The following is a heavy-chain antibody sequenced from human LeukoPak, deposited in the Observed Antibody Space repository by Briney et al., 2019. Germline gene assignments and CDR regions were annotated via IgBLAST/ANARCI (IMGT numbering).Heavy chain of an antibody. Sequence: SETLSFTCTVSGGSISSGSYYWSWIRQPAGKGLEWIGRIYTSGSTNYNPSLKSRVTISVDTSKNQFSLKLSSVTSADTAMYYCARGNVGRTYCGGDCYSPIDHWGQGTLVTVSS. CDR3: ARGNVGRTYCGGDCYSPIDH. CDR1: GGSISSGSYY. CDR2: IYTSGST. D-gene: IGHD2-21*01. J-gene: IGHJ4*02. V-gene: IGHV4-61*02.